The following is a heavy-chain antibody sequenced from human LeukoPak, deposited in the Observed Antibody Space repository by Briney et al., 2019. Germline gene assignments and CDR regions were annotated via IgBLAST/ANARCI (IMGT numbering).Heavy chain of an antibody. D-gene: IGHD1-26*01. Sequence: GGSLRLSCAASGLAFSSSSMNWVRQAPGKGLEWVAVIWDDGSNKYYADSVKGRFTLSRDNSKNTLYLQMNSLRAEDTAVYYCARKVAGEWELLSDYWGQGTLVTVSS. CDR1: GLAFSSSS. CDR3: ARKVAGEWELLSDY. V-gene: IGHV3-33*01. J-gene: IGHJ4*02. CDR2: IWDDGSNK.